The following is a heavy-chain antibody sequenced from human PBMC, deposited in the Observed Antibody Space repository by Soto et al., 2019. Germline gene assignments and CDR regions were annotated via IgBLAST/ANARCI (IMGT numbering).Heavy chain of an antibody. J-gene: IGHJ4*02. D-gene: IGHD4-17*01. CDR1: GYTFTSYA. CDR3: ARALFGDYTLDY. Sequence: ASVKVSCKASGYTFTSYAMHWVRQAPGQRLEWMGWINAGNGNTKYSQKFQGRVTITRDTSASTAYMELSSLRSEDTAVYYCARALFGDYTLDYWGQGTLVTVSS. V-gene: IGHV1-3*01. CDR2: INAGNGNT.